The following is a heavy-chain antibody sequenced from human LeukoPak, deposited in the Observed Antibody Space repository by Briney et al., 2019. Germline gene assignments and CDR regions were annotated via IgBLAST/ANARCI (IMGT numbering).Heavy chain of an antibody. D-gene: IGHD3-10*01. V-gene: IGHV3-13*01. J-gene: IGHJ4*02. Sequence: GGSLRLSCAASGFTFSTYDFHWVRQVTGKGLQWVSAIGAGFDTYYQDSVRGRFTISRENAKNSLYLQMNSLTVGDTAVYYCAREDSTRSGVRELDYWGQGILVTVSS. CDR3: AREDSTRSGVRELDY. CDR2: IGAGFDT. CDR1: GFTFSTYD.